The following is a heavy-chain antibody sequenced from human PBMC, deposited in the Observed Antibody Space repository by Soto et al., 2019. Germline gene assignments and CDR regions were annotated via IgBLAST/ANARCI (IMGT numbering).Heavy chain of an antibody. Sequence: EVQLVESGGGLVKPGGSLRLSCAASGFTFGHVWISWVRQAPGKGLEWVGRIKSKTDGGTSDYAAPVKGRFTISRDDSKNTLYLQMNRLKAEDTAGYYCATGSSLGAPRWGQGTLVTVSS. CDR3: ATGSSLGAPR. V-gene: IGHV3-15*01. J-gene: IGHJ4*02. CDR1: GFTFGHVW. CDR2: IKSKTDGGTS. D-gene: IGHD3-16*01.